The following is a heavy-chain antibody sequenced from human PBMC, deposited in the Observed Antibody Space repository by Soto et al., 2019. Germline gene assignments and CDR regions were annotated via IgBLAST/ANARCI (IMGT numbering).Heavy chain of an antibody. D-gene: IGHD3-10*01. CDR1: GFTFSSYG. CDR3: VKDVLLWFGELLPHSWYFDY. V-gene: IGHV3-64D*08. Sequence: AGGSLRLSCAASGFTFSSYGMHWVRQAPGKGLEYVSAISSNGGSTYYADSVKGRFTISRDNSKNTLYLQMSSLRAEDTAVYYCVKDVLLWFGELLPHSWYFDYWGQGTLVTVSS. J-gene: IGHJ4*02. CDR2: ISSNGGST.